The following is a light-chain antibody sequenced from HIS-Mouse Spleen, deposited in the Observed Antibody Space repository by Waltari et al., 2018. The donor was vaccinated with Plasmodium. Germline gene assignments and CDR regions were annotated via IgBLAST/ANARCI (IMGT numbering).Light chain of an antibody. CDR1: QSVSSN. CDR2: GAS. V-gene: IGKV3-15*01. J-gene: IGKJ3*01. CDR3: QQYNNWSFT. Sequence: EIVMTQSPATLSVSPGERATLSCRASQSVSSNLAWYQQNPGQAPRLLSYGASTRAPGIPARFSGSGSGTEFTLTISSLQSEDFAVYYCQQYNNWSFTFGPGTKVDIK.